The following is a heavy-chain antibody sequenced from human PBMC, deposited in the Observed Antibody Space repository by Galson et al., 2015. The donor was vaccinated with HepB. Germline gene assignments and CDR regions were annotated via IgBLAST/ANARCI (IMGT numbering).Heavy chain of an antibody. J-gene: IGHJ6*02. V-gene: IGHV3-53*01. CDR1: GFTVGSNY. Sequence: SLRLSCAASGFTVGSNYMSWVRQAPGKGLEWVSLIYSTGRSYYADSVKGRFTISRDNSENTVYLQMNSLRAEDTAVYYCARSLSGDFYYGMDVWGQGTTVIVSS. CDR2: IYSTGRS. CDR3: ARSLSGDFYYGMDV. D-gene: IGHD1-26*01.